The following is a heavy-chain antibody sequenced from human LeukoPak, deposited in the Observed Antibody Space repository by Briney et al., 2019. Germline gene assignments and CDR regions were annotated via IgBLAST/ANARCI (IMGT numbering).Heavy chain of an antibody. CDR2: IRTTAEGAKYA. CDR1: GFSFTDYP. J-gene: IGHJ4*02. V-gene: IGHV3-48*02. Sequence: GGSLRLSCATSGFSFTDYPMNWVRQAPGKGLEWISNIRTTAEGAKYAYYADSVKGRVTISRDDGKNTLYLHMNSLRDDDTAVYYCASYTTVTYHFDYWGQGTLVTVSS. D-gene: IGHD4-17*01. CDR3: ASYTTVTYHFDY.